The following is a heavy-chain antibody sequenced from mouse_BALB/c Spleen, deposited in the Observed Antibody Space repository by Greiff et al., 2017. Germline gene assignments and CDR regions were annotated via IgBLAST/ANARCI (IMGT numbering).Heavy chain of an antibody. Sequence: VKLVESGPGLVAPSQSLSITCTVSGFSLTSYGVHWVRQPPGKGLEWLGVIWAGGSTNYNSALMSRLSISKDNSKSQVFLKMNSLQTDDTAMYYCARDDYYGSSYGAYWGQGTLVTVSA. CDR2: IWAGGST. CDR1: GFSLTSYG. V-gene: IGHV2-9*02. D-gene: IGHD1-1*01. J-gene: IGHJ3*01. CDR3: ARDDYYGSSYGAY.